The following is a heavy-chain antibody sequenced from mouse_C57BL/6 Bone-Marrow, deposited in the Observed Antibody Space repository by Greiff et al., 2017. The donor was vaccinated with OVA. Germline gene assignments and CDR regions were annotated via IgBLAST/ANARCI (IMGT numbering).Heavy chain of an antibody. Sequence: VKLQQSGAELVKPGASVKLSCKASGYAFSSYWMNWVKQRPGKGLEWIGQIYPGDGDTNYNGKFKGKATLTADKSSSTAYMQLSSLTSEDSAVYCCARGDYYGSSYWYFDVWGTGTTVTVSS. J-gene: IGHJ1*03. V-gene: IGHV1-80*01. CDR3: ARGDYYGSSYWYFDV. D-gene: IGHD1-1*01. CDR1: GYAFSSYW. CDR2: IYPGDGDT.